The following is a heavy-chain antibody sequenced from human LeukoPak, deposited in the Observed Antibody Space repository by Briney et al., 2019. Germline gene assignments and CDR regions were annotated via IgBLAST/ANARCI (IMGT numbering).Heavy chain of an antibody. CDR2: IKQDGSEK. CDR1: GFTFNNFW. D-gene: IGHD5-12*01. J-gene: IGHJ6*03. V-gene: IGHV3-7*01. Sequence: GGSLRLSCAASGFTFNNFWMTWVRQAPGKGLEWVATIKQDGSEKYYVDSVKGRFTISRDNSRNSLYLQMNSLRAEETAMYYCARAPYSGYDYDNYHYMDVWGKGTTVTVSS. CDR3: ARAPYSGYDYDNYHYMDV.